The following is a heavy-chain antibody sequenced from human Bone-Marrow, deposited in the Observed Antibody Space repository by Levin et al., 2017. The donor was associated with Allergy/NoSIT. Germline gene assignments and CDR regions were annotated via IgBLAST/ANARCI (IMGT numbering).Heavy chain of an antibody. Sequence: KISCKTSGDISSSYTISWVRQAPGQGLEWMGRIILLSNIVNYAQKFQGRVTITTDTSMTTAYLGLRSLTSDDTAVYYCARLPDYGNRDVDYWGQGTLVTVSS. CDR2: IILLSNIV. CDR1: GDISSSYT. V-gene: IGHV1-69*02. J-gene: IGHJ4*02. D-gene: IGHD4-17*01. CDR3: ARLPDYGNRDVDY.